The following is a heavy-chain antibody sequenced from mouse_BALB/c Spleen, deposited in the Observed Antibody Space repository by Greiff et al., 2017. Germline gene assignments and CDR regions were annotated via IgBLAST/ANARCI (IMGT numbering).Heavy chain of an antibody. CDR3: ARVLYGNYLDY. J-gene: IGHJ2*01. CDR2: ISNLAYSI. V-gene: IGHV5-15*02. D-gene: IGHD2-1*01. Sequence: DVKLVESGGGLVQPGGSRKLSCAASGFTFSDYGMAWVRQAPGKGPEWVAFISNLAYSIYYADTVTGRFTISRENAKNTLYLEMSSLRSEDTAMYYCARVLYGNYLDYWGQGTTLTVSS. CDR1: GFTFSDYG.